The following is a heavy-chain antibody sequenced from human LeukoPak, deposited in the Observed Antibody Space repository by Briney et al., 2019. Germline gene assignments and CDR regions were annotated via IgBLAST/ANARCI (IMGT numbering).Heavy chain of an antibody. V-gene: IGHV1-2*02. Sequence: ASVTVSCRASGYTFTSYDINWVRQAPGQGLEWMGWINPNSADTNYAQKFQRRVTMTRDTSISTAYMELSRLRSDDTSVYYCARTSGYSSSWYYFYYGGQGTLGTVS. CDR1: GYTFTSYD. J-gene: IGHJ4*02. D-gene: IGHD6-13*01. CDR3: ARTSGYSSSWYYFYY. CDR2: INPNSADT.